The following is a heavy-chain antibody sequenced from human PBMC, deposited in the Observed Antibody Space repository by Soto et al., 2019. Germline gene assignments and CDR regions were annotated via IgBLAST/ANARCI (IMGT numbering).Heavy chain of an antibody. Sequence: VQLVESGGGLVQPGTSLRLSCAASGFTFDDYAMHWVRQAPGKGLEWVSGITWNGNTVDYADSVRGRFTISRDNALNSLSLQMSSLRTEDTAFYYCARDSRGVIKDGHFDYWGQGTLVTVSS. CDR3: ARDSRGVIKDGHFDY. CDR2: ITWNGNTV. D-gene: IGHD3-10*01. CDR1: GFTFDDYA. V-gene: IGHV3-9*01. J-gene: IGHJ4*02.